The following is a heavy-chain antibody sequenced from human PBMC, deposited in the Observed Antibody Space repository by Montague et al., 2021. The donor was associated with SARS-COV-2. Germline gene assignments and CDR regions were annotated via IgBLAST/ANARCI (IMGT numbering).Heavy chain of an antibody. V-gene: IGHV4-59*08. CDR2: IHYYGNT. Sequence: SETLSLTCTVSGGSINGYYSSWIRKSPGKGLDWIGHIHYYGNTHYNPSLKGRVTISLDTSKSQFSLRLSSVTASDTAVYSCARLRTGSYVFDYWGQGTLVTVS. CDR3: ARLRTGSYVFDY. CDR1: GGSINGYY. J-gene: IGHJ4*02. D-gene: IGHD1-26*01.